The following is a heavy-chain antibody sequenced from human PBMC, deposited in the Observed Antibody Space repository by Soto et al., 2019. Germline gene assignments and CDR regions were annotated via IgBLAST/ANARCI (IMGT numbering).Heavy chain of an antibody. CDR2: IYYSGST. V-gene: IGHV4-39*01. J-gene: IGHJ4*02. Sequence: SETLSLTCTVSGGSTSSGNYYWAWIRQPPGKGLEWIGSIYYSGSTYYNPSLKSRVTISVDTSKNQFSLKLSSVTAADTAVYYCASHYFDFWGQGTLVTVSS. CDR3: ASHYFDF. CDR1: GGSTSSGNYY.